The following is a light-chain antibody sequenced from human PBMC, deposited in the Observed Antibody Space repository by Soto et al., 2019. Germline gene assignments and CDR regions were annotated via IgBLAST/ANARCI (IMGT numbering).Light chain of an antibody. Sequence: DIQMTQSASSLPASVGDTVTISCQASQDISKYLNWFQQKPGKAPKLLIYDVFNVETGVPSRFSGRGSGTDFTLIISNLQPEDFATYYGQQYDQLPITVGGGTKVDI. CDR3: QQYDQLPIT. CDR1: QDISKY. CDR2: DVF. J-gene: IGKJ4*01. V-gene: IGKV1-33*01.